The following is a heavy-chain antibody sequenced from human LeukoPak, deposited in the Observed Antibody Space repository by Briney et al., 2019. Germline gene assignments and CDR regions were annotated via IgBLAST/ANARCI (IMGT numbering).Heavy chain of an antibody. CDR2: IRYDGSNK. J-gene: IGHJ6*03. D-gene: IGHD3-3*01. V-gene: IGHV3-30*02. Sequence: QSGGSLRLSCAASGFTFSSYGMHWVRRAPGKGLEWVAFIRYDGSNKYYADSVKGRFTISRDNSKNTLYLQMNSLRAEDTAVYYCAKGPVAGYDFWSGPLQTLYYMDVWGKGTTVTVSS. CDR3: AKGPVAGYDFWSGPLQTLYYMDV. CDR1: GFTFSSYG.